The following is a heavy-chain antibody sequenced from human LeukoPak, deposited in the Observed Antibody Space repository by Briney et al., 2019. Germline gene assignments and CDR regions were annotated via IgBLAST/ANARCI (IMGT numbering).Heavy chain of an antibody. D-gene: IGHD6-19*01. CDR2: ISYDGSNK. J-gene: IGHJ6*02. CDR3: AKDSSGWPKNFYDMDV. CDR1: GFTFSPYG. Sequence: GGSLRLSCAASGFTFSPYGMHWVRQAPGKGLEWVAVISYDGSNKYYADSVKGRFTISRDNSKNTLYLQMNSLRAEDTAVYYCAKDSSGWPKNFYDMDVWGQGTTVTVSS. V-gene: IGHV3-30*18.